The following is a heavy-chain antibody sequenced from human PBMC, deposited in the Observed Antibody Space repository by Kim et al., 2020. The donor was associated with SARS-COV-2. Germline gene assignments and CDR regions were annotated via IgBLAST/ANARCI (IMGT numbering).Heavy chain of an antibody. CDR1: GGSFSGYY. D-gene: IGHD6-19*01. Sequence: SETLSLTCAVYGGSFSGYYWSWIRQPPGKGLEWIGEINHSGSTNYNPSLKSRVTISVDTSKNQFSLKLSSVTAADTAVYYCARGSSLPGQWLVQGPAFDIWGQGTMVTVSS. CDR3: ARGSSLPGQWLVQGPAFDI. V-gene: IGHV4-34*01. J-gene: IGHJ3*02. CDR2: INHSGST.